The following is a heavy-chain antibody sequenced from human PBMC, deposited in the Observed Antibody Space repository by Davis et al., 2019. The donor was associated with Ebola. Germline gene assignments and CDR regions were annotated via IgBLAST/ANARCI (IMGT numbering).Heavy chain of an antibody. D-gene: IGHD5-24*01. Sequence: GESLKISCAASGFTFSSYSMNWVRQAPGKGLEWVSSISSSSSYIYYADSVKGRFTISRDNAKNSLYLQMNSLRDEDTAVYYCASMVATIPDYWGQGTLVTVSS. CDR3: ASMVATIPDY. CDR1: GFTFSSYS. J-gene: IGHJ4*02. CDR2: ISSSSSYI. V-gene: IGHV3-21*01.